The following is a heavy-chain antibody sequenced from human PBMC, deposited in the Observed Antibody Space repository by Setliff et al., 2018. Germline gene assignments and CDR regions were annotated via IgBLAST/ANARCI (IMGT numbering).Heavy chain of an antibody. CDR2: FDPEDGET. CDR3: ARDTYIGDFWSGYYSRRFDY. Sequence: GASVKVSCKVSGYTLTELSMHWVRQAPGKGLEWMGGFDPEDGETIYAQKFQGRVTMTEDTSTDTAYMELSSLRSEDTAVYYCARDTYIGDFWSGYYSRRFDYWGQGTLVTVSS. D-gene: IGHD3-3*01. J-gene: IGHJ4*02. CDR1: GYTLTELS. V-gene: IGHV1-24*01.